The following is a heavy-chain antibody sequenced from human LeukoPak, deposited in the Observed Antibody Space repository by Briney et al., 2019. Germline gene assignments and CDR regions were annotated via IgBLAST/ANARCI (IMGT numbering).Heavy chain of an antibody. V-gene: IGHV1-46*01. CDR3: ARDLAAAEHYYYYYGMDV. Sequence: ASVKVSCKASGYTFTSYYMHWVRQAPGQGLEWMGIINPSGGSTSYAQKFQGRVTMTRDTSTSTVYMELSSLRAEDTAVYYCARDLAAAEHYYYYYGMDVWGQGTTVTVSS. D-gene: IGHD6-13*01. CDR2: INPSGGST. J-gene: IGHJ6*02. CDR1: GYTFTSYY.